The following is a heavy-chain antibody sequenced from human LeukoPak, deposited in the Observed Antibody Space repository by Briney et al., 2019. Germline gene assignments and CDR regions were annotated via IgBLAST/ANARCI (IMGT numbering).Heavy chain of an antibody. CDR3: ASEVPASIDYFQH. CDR1: GGSISSGTYF. D-gene: IGHD2-2*02. J-gene: IGHJ1*01. V-gene: IGHV4-61*02. Sequence: PSQTLSLTCTVSGGSISSGTYFWSWIRQPAGTGLEWIGRIYTSGSTNYNPSLKSRVTMSVDTSRNQFSLRLSSVTAADTAVYYCASEVPASIDYFQHWGQGTLVTVSS. CDR2: IYTSGST.